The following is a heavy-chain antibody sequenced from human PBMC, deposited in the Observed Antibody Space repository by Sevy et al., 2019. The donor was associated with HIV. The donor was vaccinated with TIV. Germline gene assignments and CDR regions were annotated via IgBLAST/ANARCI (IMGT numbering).Heavy chain of an antibody. J-gene: IGHJ6*02. D-gene: IGHD3-3*02. Sequence: GGSLRLSCAASGFTFSSYGMHWVRQAPGKGLEWVAVIWYDGSNKYYADSVKGRFTISRDNSKNTFHLQMSSLRLEDTGVYYCARGLAGLPGYYYGMDVWGQGTTVTVSS. CDR2: IWYDGSNK. V-gene: IGHV3-33*01. CDR3: ARGLAGLPGYYYGMDV. CDR1: GFTFSSYG.